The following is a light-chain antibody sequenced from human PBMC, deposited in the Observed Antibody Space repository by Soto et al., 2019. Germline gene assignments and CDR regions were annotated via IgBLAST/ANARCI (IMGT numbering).Light chain of an antibody. CDR3: QQSYSSPPT. V-gene: IGKV1-39*01. CDR1: RSISNY. CDR2: GAS. Sequence: DIQMTQSPSSLSGSLGARATITCGASRSISNYLNWYKQKPGKAPKXXIYGASSLQSGVPSRFSGSGSGTSFTLTISSLKPEDFAIYYCQQSYSSPPTFGQGTKVDIK. J-gene: IGKJ1*01.